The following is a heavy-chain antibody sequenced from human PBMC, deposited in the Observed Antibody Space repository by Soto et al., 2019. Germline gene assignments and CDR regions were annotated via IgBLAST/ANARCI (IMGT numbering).Heavy chain of an antibody. D-gene: IGHD3-22*01. CDR3: ARDSSGRQYYGMDV. CDR1: GFIFSDYS. J-gene: IGHJ6*02. CDR2: ITTTSSTM. V-gene: IGHV3-48*02. Sequence: PGGSLRLSCTPSGFIFSDYSMNWVGQAPGKGLEWISYITTTSSTMYYADSVKGRFTISRDNAKNSLYLQMNSLRDEDTAVYYCARDSSGRQYYGMDVWGQGTTVTVSS.